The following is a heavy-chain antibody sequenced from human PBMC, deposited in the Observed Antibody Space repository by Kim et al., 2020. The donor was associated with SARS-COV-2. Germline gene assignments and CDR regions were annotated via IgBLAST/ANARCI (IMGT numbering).Heavy chain of an antibody. J-gene: IGHJ4*02. V-gene: IGHV3-23*01. Sequence: GGSLRLSCAASGFTFSSYAMSWVRQAPGKGLEWVSAISGSGGSTYYADSVKGRFTISRDNSKNTLYLQMNSLRAEDTAVYYCAKDDHYYDSSGYSFDYWGQGTLVTVSS. CDR1: GFTFSSYA. CDR3: AKDDHYYDSSGYSFDY. CDR2: ISGSGGST. D-gene: IGHD3-22*01.